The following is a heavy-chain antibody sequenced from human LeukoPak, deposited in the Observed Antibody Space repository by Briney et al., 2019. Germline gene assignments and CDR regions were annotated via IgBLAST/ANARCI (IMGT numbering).Heavy chain of an antibody. J-gene: IGHJ4*02. D-gene: IGHD3-10*01. CDR2: IYYSEST. Sequence: SETLSLTCTVSGGSISSYYWSWIRQPPGKGLEWIGYIYYSESTNYNPSLKSRVTISVDTSKNQFSLKLSSVPAADTAVYYCARVGSPYGSGSYSVDYWGQGTLVTVSS. CDR3: ARVGSPYGSGSYSVDY. CDR1: GGSISSYY. V-gene: IGHV4-59*01.